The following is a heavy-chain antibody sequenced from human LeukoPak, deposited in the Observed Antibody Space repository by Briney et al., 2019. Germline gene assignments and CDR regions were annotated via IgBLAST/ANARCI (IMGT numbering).Heavy chain of an antibody. CDR2: IKQDGTEK. CDR1: GFTFSSYW. V-gene: IGHV3-7*01. CDR3: ARGRKLGDY. D-gene: IGHD3-16*01. Sequence: HPGRSLRLSCAASGFTFSSYWMSWVRQAPGKGLEWVANIKQDGTEKYYVDSVKGRFTISRDNAENSLYLQMDTLRGEDTAVYYCARGRKLGDYWGQGTLVTVSS. J-gene: IGHJ4*02.